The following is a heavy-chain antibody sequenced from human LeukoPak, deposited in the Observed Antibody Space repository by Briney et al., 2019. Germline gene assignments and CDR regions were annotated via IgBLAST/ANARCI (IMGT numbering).Heavy chain of an antibody. CDR3: ASGTTRTPFDY. CDR2: IIHTGST. V-gene: IGHV4-34*12. Sequence: SETLTLTCAVYGGSFNGYSWSWIRQTPGKGLEWIGEIIHTGSTKYNPSLSSGVTISVDTSKNQFSLKLSSVTAADTAVYYCASGTTRTPFDYWGQGTLVTVSS. D-gene: IGHD1-1*01. CDR1: GGSFNGYS. J-gene: IGHJ4*02.